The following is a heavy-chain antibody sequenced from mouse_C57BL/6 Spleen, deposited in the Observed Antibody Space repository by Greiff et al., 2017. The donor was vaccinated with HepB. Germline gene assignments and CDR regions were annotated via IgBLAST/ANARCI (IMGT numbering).Heavy chain of an antibody. CDR1: GYTFTDYN. J-gene: IGHJ4*01. V-gene: IGHV1-18*01. D-gene: IGHD2-5*01. CDR3: ARSYSNYPYYAMDY. Sequence: EVQLQQSGPELVKPGASVKIPCKASGYTFTDYNMDWVKQSHGKSLEWIGDINPNNGGTIYNQKFKGKATLAVDKSSSTAYMELRSLTSEDTAVYYCARSYSNYPYYAMDYWGQGTSVTVSS. CDR2: INPNNGGT.